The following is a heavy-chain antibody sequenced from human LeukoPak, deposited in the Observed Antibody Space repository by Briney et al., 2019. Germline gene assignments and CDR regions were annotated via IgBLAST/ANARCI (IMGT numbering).Heavy chain of an antibody. Sequence: SETLSLTCAVYGGSFSGYYWSWIRQPPGKGLEWIGEINHSGSTNYNPSLKSRVTISVDTSKNQFSLKLSSVTAADMAVYYCARGRDDFWSGYYSGPCYFDYWGQGTLVTVSS. CDR2: INHSGST. V-gene: IGHV4-34*01. CDR3: ARGRDDFWSGYYSGPCYFDY. J-gene: IGHJ4*02. CDR1: GGSFSGYY. D-gene: IGHD3-3*01.